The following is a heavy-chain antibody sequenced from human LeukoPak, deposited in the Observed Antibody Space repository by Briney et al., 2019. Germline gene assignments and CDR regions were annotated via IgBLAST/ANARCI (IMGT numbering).Heavy chain of an antibody. J-gene: IGHJ4*02. CDR3: TTVGYLGSGSLDY. Sequence: GGSLRLSCAASGFTFNNAWMSWVRQVPGKGLEWVGRIKRNTDGGTTDYAAPVTGRFTISRDDSKNPLYLQMNDLKTEDTAVYYCTTVGYLGSGSLDYWGQGTLVTVSS. D-gene: IGHD3-10*01. V-gene: IGHV3-15*01. CDR1: GFTFNNAW. CDR2: IKRNTDGGTT.